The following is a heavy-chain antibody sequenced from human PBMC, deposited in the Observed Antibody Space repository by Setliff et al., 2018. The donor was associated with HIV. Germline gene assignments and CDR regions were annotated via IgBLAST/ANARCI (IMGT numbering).Heavy chain of an antibody. D-gene: IGHD3-16*01. J-gene: IGHJ1*01. CDR3: ARGGFTGATTHFQH. CDR2: IYTSGAT. V-gene: IGHV4-4*08. Sequence: LSLPFPFSGGSISSYYWSWIRQPPGKGLEWIGYIYTSGATNYNPSLKSRVTISADMSKNQFSLKRSWGTAADTAVYYCARGGFTGATTHFQHGGRGTLVTVSS. CDR1: GGSISSYY.